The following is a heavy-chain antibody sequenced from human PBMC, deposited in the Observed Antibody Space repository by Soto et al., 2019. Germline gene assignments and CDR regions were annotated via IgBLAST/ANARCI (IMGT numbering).Heavy chain of an antibody. V-gene: IGHV4-31*03. Sequence: QVQMQESGPGLVKPSQTLSLTCSVSGGSITSGGYYWTWIRQHPEKGLEWIGYIYYTGSTNYNPSLRSRVTISRDTSKNQFSLRLSSVTAADTAVYYCARAGDYTDYFRLDPWGQGTLVTLSS. CDR2: IYYTGST. CDR1: GGSITSGGYY. J-gene: IGHJ5*02. D-gene: IGHD4-17*01. CDR3: ARAGDYTDYFRLDP.